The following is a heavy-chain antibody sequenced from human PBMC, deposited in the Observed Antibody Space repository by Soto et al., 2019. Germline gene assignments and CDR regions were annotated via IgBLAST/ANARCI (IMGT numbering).Heavy chain of an antibody. Sequence: QVQLEQSGAEVKKPEASVKVSCKASGYPFVSYALHWVRQAPGQSLEWMGWINAGDGVTKYAPKFQGRVIITRDTSARTAYMELTSLRSEDTAVYYCAREPLVAFDIWGQGTLVTVSS. CDR2: INAGDGVT. V-gene: IGHV1-3*01. CDR1: GYPFVSYA. J-gene: IGHJ4*02. CDR3: AREPLVAFDI. D-gene: IGHD2-15*01.